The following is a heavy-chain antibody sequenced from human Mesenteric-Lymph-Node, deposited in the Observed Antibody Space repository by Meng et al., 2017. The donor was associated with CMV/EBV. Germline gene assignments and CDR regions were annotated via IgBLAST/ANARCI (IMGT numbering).Heavy chain of an antibody. CDR2: IYHSGST. D-gene: IGHD3-10*01. V-gene: IGHV4-38-2*02. Sequence: SETLSLTCTVSGYSISSGYYWGWIRQPPGKGLEWIGSIYHSGSTYYNPSLKSRVTISVDTSKNQFSLKLSSVTAADTAVYYCARDRAIYYGSGSYQRGFDYWGQGTLVTVSS. J-gene: IGHJ4*02. CDR3: ARDRAIYYGSGSYQRGFDY. CDR1: GYSISSGYY.